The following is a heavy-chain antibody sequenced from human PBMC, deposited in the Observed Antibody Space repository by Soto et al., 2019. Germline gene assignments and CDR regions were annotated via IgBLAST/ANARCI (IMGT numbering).Heavy chain of an antibody. CDR1: GFTFSSYA. Sequence: PGGSPRLSCAASGFTFSSYAMHWVSQAPGKGLEWVAVISYDGSNKYYADSVKGRFTISRDNSKNTLYLQMNSLRAEDTAVYSCAREPGGQQPTEGMDVWGQGTTVTVSS. J-gene: IGHJ6*02. V-gene: IGHV3-30-3*01. CDR2: ISYDGSNK. CDR3: AREPGGQQPTEGMDV. D-gene: IGHD6-13*01.